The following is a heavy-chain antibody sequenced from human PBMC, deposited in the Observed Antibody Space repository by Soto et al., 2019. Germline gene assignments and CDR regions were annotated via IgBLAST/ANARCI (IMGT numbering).Heavy chain of an antibody. Sequence: LVKVSCMASGGTFSRSAISWVRQAPGQGLEWMGGIIPICGTANYAEKFQGRVTITADESTSTAYRELSSLSSEDTAVYYCARARGDLIVVVTAIHWYFDLWGRGTLVTVSS. CDR2: IIPICGTA. V-gene: IGHV1-69*13. J-gene: IGHJ2*01. D-gene: IGHD2-21*02. CDR1: GGTFSRSA. CDR3: ARARGDLIVVVTAIHWYFDL.